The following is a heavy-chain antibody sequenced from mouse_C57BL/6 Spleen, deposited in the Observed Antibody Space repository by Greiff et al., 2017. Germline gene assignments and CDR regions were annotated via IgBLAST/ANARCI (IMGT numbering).Heavy chain of an antibody. D-gene: IGHD2-4*01. CDR3: ARSSDYDGY. CDR2: INPSTGGT. Sequence: EVQLQQSGPELVKPGASVKISCKASGYSFTGYYMNWVKQSPEKSLEWIGEINPSTGGTTYNQKFKAKATLTVDKSSSTAYMQLKSLTSEDSAVYYCARSSDYDGYWGQGTTLTVAS. J-gene: IGHJ2*01. CDR1: GYSFTGYY. V-gene: IGHV1-42*01.